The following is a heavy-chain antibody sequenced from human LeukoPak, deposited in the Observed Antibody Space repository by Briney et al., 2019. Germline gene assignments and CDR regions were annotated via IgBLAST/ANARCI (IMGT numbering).Heavy chain of an antibody. CDR1: GGSISSYY. CDR2: IYTSGST. V-gene: IGHV4-4*07. D-gene: IGHD3-10*01. CDR3: ARDGPTYYYGSGSPRWFDP. Sequence: PSETLSLTCTVSGGSISSYYWSWIRQPAGKGLEWIGRIYTSGSTNYNPSLKSRVTMSVDTSKNQFSLKLSSVTAADTAVYYCARDGPTYYYGSGSPRWFDPWGQGTLVTASS. J-gene: IGHJ5*02.